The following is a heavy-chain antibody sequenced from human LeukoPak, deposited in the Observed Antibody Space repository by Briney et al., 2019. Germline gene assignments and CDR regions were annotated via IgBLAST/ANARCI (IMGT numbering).Heavy chain of an antibody. CDR2: ISSSSGTI. CDR3: VQRGYSYGFDY. Sequence: GGSLRLSCAASGFTFSSYSMNWVRQAPGKGLEWVSYISSSSGTIYYADSVKGRFTISRDNAKNSLYLQMNSLRAEDTAVYYCVQRGYSYGFDYWGQGTLVTVSS. D-gene: IGHD5-18*01. V-gene: IGHV3-48*01. CDR1: GFTFSSYS. J-gene: IGHJ4*02.